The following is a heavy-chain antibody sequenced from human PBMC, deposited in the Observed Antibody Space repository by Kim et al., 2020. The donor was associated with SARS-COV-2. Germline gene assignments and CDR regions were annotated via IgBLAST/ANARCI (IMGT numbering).Heavy chain of an antibody. CDR2: ISFDGSNK. D-gene: IGHD3-10*01. CDR3: AKDCYVSGTYYIHTYYYGMDV. J-gene: IGHJ6*02. V-gene: IGHV3-30*18. Sequence: GGSLRLSCAASGFTFSNFGIHWVRQAPGKGLEWVAVISFDGSNKYYTDSVKGRFTISRDNSKNMVFLQMNSLGPDDTALYFCAKDCYVSGTYYIHTYYYGMDVWGQGTTVTVSS. CDR1: GFTFSNFG.